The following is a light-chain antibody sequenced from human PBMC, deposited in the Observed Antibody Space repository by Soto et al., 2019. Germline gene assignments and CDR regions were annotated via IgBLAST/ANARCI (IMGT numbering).Light chain of an antibody. CDR2: DDN. CDR1: GGSIGSNF. V-gene: IGLV6-57*04. J-gene: IGLJ2*01. CDR3: QSYDSTRHV. Sequence: NFMLTQPQSVSESPGKTVTISCTRSGGSIGSNFVQWYQHRPGSVPTTVIYDDNQRPSGVPDRFSGSIDSSSNSASLTISGLQTEDEADYSCQSYDSTRHVFGGGTKLTVL.